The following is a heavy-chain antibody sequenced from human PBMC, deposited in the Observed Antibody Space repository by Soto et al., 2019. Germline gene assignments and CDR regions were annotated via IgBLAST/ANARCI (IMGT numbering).Heavy chain of an antibody. CDR2: IRPNHVHT. J-gene: IGHJ4*02. Sequence: ASVKVSCKGLGYTFTIYGISWVRQAPGQGLEWMGWIRPNHVHTNYAQKFQDRVTMTRDTSTTSVCMDLRSLGSDDTAVYYCAIIGSGDYSDFDYWGQGTLVTVYS. CDR3: AIIGSGDYSDFDY. D-gene: IGHD4-4*01. V-gene: IGHV1-18*01. CDR1: GYTFTIYG.